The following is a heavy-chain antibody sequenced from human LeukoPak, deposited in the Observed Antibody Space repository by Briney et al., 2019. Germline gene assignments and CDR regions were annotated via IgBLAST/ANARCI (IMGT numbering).Heavy chain of an antibody. D-gene: IGHD3-10*01. V-gene: IGHV3-66*01. CDR2: IYSSGST. CDR1: GFTFSSYS. Sequence: GGSLRLSCAASGFTFSSYSMNWVRQAPGKGLEWVSIIYSSGSTYYADSVKGRFTIPRDKSKNTLYLQMNSLRAEDTAVYYCATFYGSGRGAFDIWGQGTMVTVSS. CDR3: ATFYGSGRGAFDI. J-gene: IGHJ3*02.